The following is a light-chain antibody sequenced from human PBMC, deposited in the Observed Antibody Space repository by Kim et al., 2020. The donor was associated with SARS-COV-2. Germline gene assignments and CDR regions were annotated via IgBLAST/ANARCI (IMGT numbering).Light chain of an antibody. Sequence: SNTLSCTGTSRCVGSYDFVSWYQQPPGQAPKLIIYAFNKRPSGVSNRFPGSKSANTASLTISGLQAEDEADYYCSSYTRSSTNYVFGTGTKVTVL. CDR1: SRCVGSYDF. J-gene: IGLJ1*01. CDR2: AFN. CDR3: SSYTRSSTNYV. V-gene: IGLV2-14*03.